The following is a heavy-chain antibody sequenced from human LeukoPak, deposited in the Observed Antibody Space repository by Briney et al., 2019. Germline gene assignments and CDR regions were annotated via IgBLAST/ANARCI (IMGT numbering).Heavy chain of an antibody. CDR1: GFTFSNYG. CDR3: AKEGNDFWSGYYFEGPTHFDY. D-gene: IGHD3-3*01. Sequence: GGSLKLSCAASGFTFSNYGMHWVRQAPGKGLEWVAFIRYDGSDEYYGDSVKGRFTISRVNSKNTLYLQMKSLRPEDTAVYYCAKEGNDFWSGYYFEGPTHFDYWGQGTLVTVSS. J-gene: IGHJ4*02. CDR2: IRYDGSDE. V-gene: IGHV3-30*02.